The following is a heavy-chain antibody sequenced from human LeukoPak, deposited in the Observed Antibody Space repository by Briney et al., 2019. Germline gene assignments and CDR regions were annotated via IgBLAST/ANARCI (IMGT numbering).Heavy chain of an antibody. J-gene: IGHJ4*02. CDR1: GFTFSSYS. D-gene: IGHD3-10*01. Sequence: GGSLRLSCAASGFTFSSYSMNWVRQAPGKGLEWVSSISSSNSYIYYADSVKGRFTISRDNAKNSLYLQMNSLRAEDTAVYYCARDRWGSGSVDYWGQGTLVTVSS. V-gene: IGHV3-21*01. CDR3: ARDRWGSGSVDY. CDR2: ISSSNSYI.